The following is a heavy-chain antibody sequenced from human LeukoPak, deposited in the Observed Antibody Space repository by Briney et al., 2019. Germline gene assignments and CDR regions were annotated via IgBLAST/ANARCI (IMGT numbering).Heavy chain of an antibody. CDR3: ARAILRGVIHG. V-gene: IGHV3-74*01. D-gene: IGHD3-10*01. Sequence: PGGSLRLSCAASGFTFSSYWMHWVRRAPGKGLVWVSRINSDGSSTSYADSVKGRFTISRDNAKNTLYLQMNSLRAEDTAVYYCARAILRGVIHGWGQGTLVTVSS. J-gene: IGHJ4*02. CDR2: INSDGSST. CDR1: GFTFSSYW.